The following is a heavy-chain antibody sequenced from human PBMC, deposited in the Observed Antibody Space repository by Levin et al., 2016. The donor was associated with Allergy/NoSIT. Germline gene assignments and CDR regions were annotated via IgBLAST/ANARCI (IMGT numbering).Heavy chain of an antibody. CDR1: GFTFSSYS. J-gene: IGHJ3*02. D-gene: IGHD1-26*01. CDR3: TRRGKIVGVTDNGFDI. V-gene: IGHV3-21*01. CDR2: ISSSSSYI. Sequence: GESLKISCAASGFTFSSYSMNWVRQAPGKGLEWVSSISSSSSYIYYADSVKGRFTISRDNAKNSLYLQMNSLTAGDTAVYYCTRRGKIVGVTDNGFDIWGQGTTVTVSS.